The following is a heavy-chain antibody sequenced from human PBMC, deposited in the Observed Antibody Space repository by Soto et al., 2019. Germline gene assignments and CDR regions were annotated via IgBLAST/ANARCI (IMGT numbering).Heavy chain of an antibody. J-gene: IGHJ4*02. CDR2: IYYSGST. Sequence: PSETLSLTCTVSGGSVSSGSYYWSWIRQPPGKGLEWIGYIYYSGSTNYNPSLKSRVTISVDTSKNQFSLKLSSVTAADTAVYYCARRAYYDSSGYFDHWGQGTQVTVSS. V-gene: IGHV4-61*01. CDR3: ARRAYYDSSGYFDH. D-gene: IGHD3-22*01. CDR1: GGSVSSGSYY.